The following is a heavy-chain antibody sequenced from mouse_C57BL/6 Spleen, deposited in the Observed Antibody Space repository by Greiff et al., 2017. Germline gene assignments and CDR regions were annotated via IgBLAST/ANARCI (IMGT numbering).Heavy chain of an antibody. CDR3: ARGPDRGPWYFDV. V-gene: IGHV5-4*03. J-gene: IGHJ1*03. CDR1: GFTFSSYA. Sequence: EVKLVESGGGLVKPGGSLKLSCAASGFTFSSYAMSWVRQTPEKRLEWVATISDGGSYTYYPDNVKGRFTISRDNAKNNLYLQMSHLKSEDTAMYYCARGPDRGPWYFDVWGTGTTVTVSS. CDR2: ISDGGSYT.